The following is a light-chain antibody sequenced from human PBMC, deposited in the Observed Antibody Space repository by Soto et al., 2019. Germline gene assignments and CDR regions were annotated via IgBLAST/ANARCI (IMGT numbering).Light chain of an antibody. V-gene: IGLV2-14*01. CDR1: SSDVGGYNY. J-gene: IGLJ1*01. Sequence: QSVLTQPASASGSPGQSITISCTGTSSDVGGYNYVSWYQQLPGKAPKLMIYDVNNRPSGVSNRFSGSESGNTASLTISGLQAEDDADYYCSSSTGSSTFVFGTGTKVTVL. CDR3: SSSTGSSTFV. CDR2: DVN.